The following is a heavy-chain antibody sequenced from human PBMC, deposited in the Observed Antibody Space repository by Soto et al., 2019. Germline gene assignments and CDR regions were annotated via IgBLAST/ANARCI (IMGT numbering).Heavy chain of an antibody. CDR2: INAGNGNT. J-gene: IGHJ4*02. D-gene: IGHD6-13*01. Sequence: QVQLVQSGAEVKKPGASVKVSCKASGYTFTSYAMHWVRQAPGQRLEWMGWINAGNGNTNYAQNLQDRVTITTETSTTTAYMELRSLRSDDTAVYYCARTTFHSNGWYIYWGQGTLVTVSS. V-gene: IGHV1-3*01. CDR3: ARTTFHSNGWYIY. CDR1: GYTFTSYA.